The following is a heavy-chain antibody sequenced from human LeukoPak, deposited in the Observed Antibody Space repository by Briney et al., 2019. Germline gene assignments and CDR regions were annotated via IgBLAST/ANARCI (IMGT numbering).Heavy chain of an antibody. D-gene: IGHD3-10*01. CDR3: AKGGFTTRYYYGSGSYYPFDY. Sequence: GGSLRLSCAASGFTFSSYAMSWVRQAPGKGLEWDSAISGSGGSTYYADSVKGRFTISRDNSKNTLYLQMNSLRAEDTAVYYCAKGGFTTRYYYGSGSYYPFDYWGQGTLVTVSS. V-gene: IGHV3-23*01. J-gene: IGHJ4*02. CDR2: ISGSGGST. CDR1: GFTFSSYA.